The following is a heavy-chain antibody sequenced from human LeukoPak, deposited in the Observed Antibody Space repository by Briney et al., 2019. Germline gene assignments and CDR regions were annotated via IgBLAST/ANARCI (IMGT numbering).Heavy chain of an antibody. CDR1: GFTFSSYA. D-gene: IGHD5-18*01. Sequence: GGSLRLSCAASGFTFSSYAMSWVRQAPGKGLEWVAFIRYDGSNKYYADSVKGRFTISRDNSKNTLYLQMNSLRAEDTAVYYCARAELRGYSLDYWGQGTVVTVSS. J-gene: IGHJ4*02. CDR3: ARAELRGYSLDY. CDR2: IRYDGSNK. V-gene: IGHV3-30*02.